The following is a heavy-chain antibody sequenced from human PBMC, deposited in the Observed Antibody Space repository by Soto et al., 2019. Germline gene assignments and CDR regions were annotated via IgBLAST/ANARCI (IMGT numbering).Heavy chain of an antibody. CDR2: IYYSGST. D-gene: IGHD4-17*01. CDR3: ARRAVTYDY. Sequence: NPSETLSLTCTVSGGSISSSSYYWGWIRQPPGKGLEWIGSIYYSGSTYYNPSLKSRVTISVDTSKNQFSLKLSSVTAADTAVYYCARRAVTYDYWGQGTLVTVSS. CDR1: GGSISSSSYY. J-gene: IGHJ4*02. V-gene: IGHV4-39*01.